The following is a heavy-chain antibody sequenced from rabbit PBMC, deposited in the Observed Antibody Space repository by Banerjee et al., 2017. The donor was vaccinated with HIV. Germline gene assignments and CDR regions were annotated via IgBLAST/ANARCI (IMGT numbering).Heavy chain of an antibody. D-gene: IGHD4-2*01. V-gene: IGHV1S45*01. CDR2: INTSSGNA. J-gene: IGHJ4*01. CDR3: ARDPAGREDFNV. Sequence: QEQLVESGGDLVKPGASLTLTCKASGFSFSNYYYICWVRQAPGKGLEWIACINTSSGNAVYGGGAKGRCTIARAASAAVALQMTRLTAADTATDFGARDPAGREDFNVWGAGTLVTVS. CDR1: GFSFSNYYY.